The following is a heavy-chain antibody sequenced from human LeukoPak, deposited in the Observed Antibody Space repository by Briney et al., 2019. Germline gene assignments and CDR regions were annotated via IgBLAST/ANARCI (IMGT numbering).Heavy chain of an antibody. V-gene: IGHV4-59*01. Sequence: SETLSLTCTVSGDPITRYHWSWIRQPPGKGLEWIGYIFYSGSTNYSPSLESRVTISVDTSKNQFSLKLSSVTAADTAVYYCARLRWQSFDYWGQGALVTVSS. CDR3: ARLRWQSFDY. CDR2: IFYSGST. D-gene: IGHD4-23*01. J-gene: IGHJ4*02. CDR1: GDPITRYH.